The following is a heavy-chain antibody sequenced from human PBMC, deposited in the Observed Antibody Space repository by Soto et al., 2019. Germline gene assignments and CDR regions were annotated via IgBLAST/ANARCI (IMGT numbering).Heavy chain of an antibody. CDR1: GYTFTSYG. Sequence: QVKLVQSGAEVKKPGASVKVSCKASGYTFTSYGISWVRQATGQGLEWMGWIRAYNGNTNYAQKLQGRVTMTTDTSTSTAYMELRSLRSDDTAVYYCARDIALAGPEYWYCYLWGRGNLVTVSS. CDR3: ARDIALAGPEYWYCYL. J-gene: IGHJ2*01. D-gene: IGHD6-19*01. V-gene: IGHV1-18*01. CDR2: IRAYNGNT.